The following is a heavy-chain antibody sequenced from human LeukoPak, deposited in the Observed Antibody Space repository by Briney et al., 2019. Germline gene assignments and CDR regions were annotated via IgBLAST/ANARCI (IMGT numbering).Heavy chain of an antibody. CDR2: ISSNGGST. V-gene: IGHV3-64*01. J-gene: IGHJ6*03. D-gene: IGHD2-15*01. CDR3: ARRGSYYYYMDV. CDR1: GFTFSSYA. Sequence: PGGSLRLSCAASGFTFSSYAMHWVRQAPGKGLEYVSAISSNGGSTYYANSEKGRFTISRDNSKNTLYLQMGSLRAEDMAVYYCARRGSYYYYMDVWGEGTTVTVSS.